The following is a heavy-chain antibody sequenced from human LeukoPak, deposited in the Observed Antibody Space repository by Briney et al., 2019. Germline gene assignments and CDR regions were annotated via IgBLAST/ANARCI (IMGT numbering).Heavy chain of an antibody. CDR3: ARDIKNYYYYYGMDV. V-gene: IGHV1-18*01. J-gene: IGHJ6*02. CDR1: GYTFFYYG. D-gene: IGHD3-10*01. Sequence: ASVKVSCKASGYTFFYYGVSWVRQAPGQGLEWMGWISAYNGNTNYAQKLQGRVTMTTDTSTSTAYMELRSLRSDDTAVYYCARDIKNYYYYYGMDVWGQGTTVTVSS. CDR2: ISAYNGNT.